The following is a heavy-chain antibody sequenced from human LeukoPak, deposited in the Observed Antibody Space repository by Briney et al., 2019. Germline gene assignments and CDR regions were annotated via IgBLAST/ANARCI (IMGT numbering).Heavy chain of an antibody. D-gene: IGHD2-2*01. J-gene: IGHJ3*02. CDR2: IYYSGST. CDR3: ARERIVVVPAALGGDAFDI. Sequence: SETLSLTCTVSGGSISSGDYYWSWIRQPPGKGLEWIGYIYYSGSTYYNPSLKSRVTISVDTSKNQFSLKLSSVTAADTAVYYCARERIVVVPAALGGDAFDIWGQGTMVTVSS. CDR1: GGSISSGDYY. V-gene: IGHV4-30-4*08.